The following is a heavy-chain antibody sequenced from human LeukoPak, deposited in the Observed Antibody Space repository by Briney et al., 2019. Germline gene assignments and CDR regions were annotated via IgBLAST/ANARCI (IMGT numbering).Heavy chain of an antibody. J-gene: IGHJ4*02. D-gene: IGHD6-19*01. CDR2: ISYDGSNK. CDR3: AKESGYSSGWYPETFDY. V-gene: IGHV3-30*18. CDR1: GFTFSSYG. Sequence: GGSLRLSCAASGFTFSSYGMHWVRQAPGKGLEWVAVISYDGSNKYYADSVKGRFTISRDNSKNTLYLQMNSLRAEDTAVYYCAKESGYSSGWYPETFDYWGQGTLVTVPS.